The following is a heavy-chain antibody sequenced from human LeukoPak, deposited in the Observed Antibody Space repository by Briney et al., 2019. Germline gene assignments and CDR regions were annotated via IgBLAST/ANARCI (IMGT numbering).Heavy chain of an antibody. CDR1: GGTFSSYA. CDR3: ARGAGYYDSSGYTEAFDI. D-gene: IGHD3-22*01. V-gene: IGHV1-69*04. CDR2: IIPIFGIA. J-gene: IGHJ3*02. Sequence: GASVKVSCKASGGTFSSYAISWVRQAPGQGLEWMGRIIPIFGIANYAQKFQGRVTITADKSTSTAYMELSSLRSEDTAVYYCARGAGYYDSSGYTEAFDIWGQGTMVTVSS.